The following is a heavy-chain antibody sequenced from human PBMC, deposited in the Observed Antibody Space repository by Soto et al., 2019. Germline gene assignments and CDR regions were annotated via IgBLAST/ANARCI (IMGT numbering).Heavy chain of an antibody. Sequence: SVKVSCKASGGTFSSYAISWVRQAPGQGLEWMGGIIPIFGTANYAQKFQGRVTITADESTSTAYMELSSLRSEDTAVYYCARDSSYYYDSSGYPHDAFDIWGQGTMVTVSS. D-gene: IGHD3-22*01. CDR3: ARDSSYYYDSSGYPHDAFDI. V-gene: IGHV1-69*13. CDR2: IIPIFGTA. J-gene: IGHJ3*02. CDR1: GGTFSSYA.